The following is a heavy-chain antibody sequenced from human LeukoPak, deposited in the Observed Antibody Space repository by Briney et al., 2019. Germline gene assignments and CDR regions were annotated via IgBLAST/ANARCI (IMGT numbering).Heavy chain of an antibody. Sequence: KPSETLSLTCTVSGGSISSSSYYWGWIRQPPGKGLEWIGSIYYSGCTYYNPSLKSRVTISVDTSKNQFSLKLSSVTAADTAVYYCARAAGDIWGQGTMVTVSS. CDR1: GGSISSSSYY. J-gene: IGHJ3*02. CDR3: ARAAGDI. V-gene: IGHV4-39*07. CDR2: IYYSGCT.